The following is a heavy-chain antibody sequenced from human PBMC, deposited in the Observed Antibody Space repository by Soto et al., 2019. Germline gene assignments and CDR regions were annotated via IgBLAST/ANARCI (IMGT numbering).Heavy chain of an antibody. Sequence: QVQLVESGGGVVQPGRSLRLSCAASGFTFSSYGMHWVRQAPGKGLEWVAVISYDGSNKYYADSVKGRFTISRDNSKNTLYLQMNSLRAEDTAVYYCANIGIPLRVDYNPTKDYYYGMDVWGQGTTVTVSS. J-gene: IGHJ6*02. V-gene: IGHV3-30*18. CDR3: ANIGIPLRVDYNPTKDYYYGMDV. CDR1: GFTFSSYG. CDR2: ISYDGSNK. D-gene: IGHD3-10*01.